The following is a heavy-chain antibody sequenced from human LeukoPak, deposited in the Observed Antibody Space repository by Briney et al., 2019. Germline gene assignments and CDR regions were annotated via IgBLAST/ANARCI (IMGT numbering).Heavy chain of an antibody. V-gene: IGHV1-24*01. Sequence: ASVKVSCKVSGYTLTELSMHWVRQAPGKGLEWMGGFDPEDGETIYAQKFQGRVTMTEDTSTDTAYMELSSLRSEDTAVYYCATAGRYCSSTRSYYYFDYWGQGTLVTVSS. D-gene: IGHD2-2*01. CDR1: GYTLTELS. CDR2: FDPEDGET. CDR3: ATAGRYCSSTRSYYYFDY. J-gene: IGHJ4*02.